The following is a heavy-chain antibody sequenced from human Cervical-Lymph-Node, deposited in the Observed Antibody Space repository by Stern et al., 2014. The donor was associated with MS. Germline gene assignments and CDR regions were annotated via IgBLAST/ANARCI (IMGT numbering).Heavy chain of an antibody. CDR1: GYTFTDHY. V-gene: IGHV1-2*02. D-gene: IGHD2/OR15-2a*01. CDR2: INPASGGT. CDR3: ARQCNCNSYHYYAMDD. J-gene: IGHJ6*02. Sequence: QVQLVQSGAEVKKPGASVKVSCKTSGYTFTDHYIHWVRQAPGQGLEWMGWINPASGGTNYAQKFQGRVTITQDTSIRHALKGLSSLESDDTAVYYCARQCNCNSYHYYAMDDWGQGTTVTVSS.